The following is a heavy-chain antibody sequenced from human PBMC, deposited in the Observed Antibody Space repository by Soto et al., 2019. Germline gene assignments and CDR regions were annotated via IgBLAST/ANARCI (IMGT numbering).Heavy chain of an antibody. Sequence: ASVKVSCKASGGTFSSYAISWVRQAPGQGLEWMGGIIPIFGTANYAQKFQGRVTITADEPTSTAYMELSSLRSEDTAVYYCARVSHSYGSYYYYGMDIWGQGNTVTVSS. V-gene: IGHV1-69*13. CDR1: GGTFSSYA. CDR3: ARVSHSYGSYYYYGMDI. D-gene: IGHD5-18*01. J-gene: IGHJ6*02. CDR2: IIPIFGTA.